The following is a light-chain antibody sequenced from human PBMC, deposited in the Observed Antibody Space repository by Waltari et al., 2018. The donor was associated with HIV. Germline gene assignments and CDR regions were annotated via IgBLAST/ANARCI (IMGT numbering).Light chain of an antibody. V-gene: IGLV2-8*01. CDR1: SSDVGGYNY. CDR3: SSYAGSNWV. CDR2: EVS. Sequence: QSALTQPPSASGSPGQSVTISCTGTSSDVGGYNYVSWYQQHPGKAPKFIIYEVSKRPSGVTDRFSGSKSGNTASLTVSGLQAEDEADYYCSSYAGSNWVFGGGTKLTVL. J-gene: IGLJ3*02.